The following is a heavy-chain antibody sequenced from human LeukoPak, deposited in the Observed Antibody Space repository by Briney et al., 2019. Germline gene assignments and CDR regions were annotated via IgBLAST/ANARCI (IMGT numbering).Heavy chain of an antibody. V-gene: IGHV4-59*01. CDR2: IYYSGST. J-gene: IGHJ4*02. Sequence: PSETLSLTCTVSGGCITNYYWSWIRQPPGKGLECIEYIYYSGSTNYNPSLKSRVTISLHTSKNQFSLKLNSVTAADTAVYYCARGVPYGPSYEFFDYWGQGTLVTVSS. D-gene: IGHD3-10*01. CDR3: ARGVPYGPSYEFFDY. CDR1: GGCITNYY.